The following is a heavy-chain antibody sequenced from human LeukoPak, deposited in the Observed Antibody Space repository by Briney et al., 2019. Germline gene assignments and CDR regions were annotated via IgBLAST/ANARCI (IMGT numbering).Heavy chain of an antibody. Sequence: PGGSLRLSCAASGFTLSNAWMSWVRQAPGKGLEWVGRIKSKTDGGTTDYAAPVKGRFTISRDDSKNTLYLQMNSLKTEDTAVYYCTHTGGSGSYPYWGQGTLVTVSS. D-gene: IGHD3-10*01. CDR1: GFTLSNAW. CDR3: THTGGSGSYPY. J-gene: IGHJ4*02. V-gene: IGHV3-15*01. CDR2: IKSKTDGGTT.